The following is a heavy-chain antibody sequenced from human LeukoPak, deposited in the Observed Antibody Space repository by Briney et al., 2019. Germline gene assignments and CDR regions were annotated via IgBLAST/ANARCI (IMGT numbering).Heavy chain of an antibody. CDR3: VRGVGVSRFNYLDP. CDR2: IWYDASNK. V-gene: IGHV3-33*01. CDR1: GFTFSSFG. J-gene: IGHJ5*02. Sequence: TGRSLTLSCAASGFTFSSFGMHWVRQAPGKGLEWVAVIWYDASNKYYVDSVKGRFTISRDNSKNTLYLQMNSLRDDDTAVYYCVRGVGVSRFNYLDPWGQGTPVIVSS. D-gene: IGHD1-7*01.